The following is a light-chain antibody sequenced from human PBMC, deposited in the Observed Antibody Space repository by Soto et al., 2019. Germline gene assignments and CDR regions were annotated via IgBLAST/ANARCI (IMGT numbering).Light chain of an antibody. V-gene: IGKV4-1*01. J-gene: IGKJ4*01. CDR1: QNVIHDSNSKNF. Sequence: DIVLTQSPDSLAVSLGERATINCKSSQNVIHDSNSKNFLAWYQQKPGQPPKLLMYWASTRESGVPDRFSGSGSGTDFTLTLSSLQVEDVAVYYCQQYHTPPLTFGGGTKVEIK. CDR2: WAS. CDR3: QQYHTPPLT.